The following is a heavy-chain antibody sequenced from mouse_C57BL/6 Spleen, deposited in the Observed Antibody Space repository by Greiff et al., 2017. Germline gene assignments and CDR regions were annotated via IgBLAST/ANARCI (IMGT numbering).Heavy chain of an antibody. CDR1: GFSLSTFGMG. V-gene: IGHV8-8*01. CDR2: IWWDDDK. CDR3: ARMGAQDTFPWFAY. Sequence: VTLKVSGPGILQPSQTLSLTCSFSGFSLSTFGMGVGWIRQPSGKGLEWLAHIWWDDDKYYNPALKSRLPISKDTSKHQVSRKIAKVDTADTATYSCARMGAQDTFPWFAYWGQGTLVTVAA. D-gene: IGHD3-2*02. J-gene: IGHJ3*01.